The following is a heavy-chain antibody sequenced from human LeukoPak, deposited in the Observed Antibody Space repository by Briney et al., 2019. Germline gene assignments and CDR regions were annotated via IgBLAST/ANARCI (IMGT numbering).Heavy chain of an antibody. J-gene: IGHJ6*03. V-gene: IGHV3-7*01. CDR1: GFTFDDYW. CDR3: ARDPYNGAYSEGYYYYYMDV. D-gene: IGHD1-1*01. Sequence: GGSLRLSCGASGFTFDDYWMSWVRQAPGQGLEWVANINQDGSEKYYLDSAKGRFTISRDNARNSLYLQVNSLRAEDTAVYYCARDPYNGAYSEGYYYYYMDVWGKGTTVTVSS. CDR2: INQDGSEK.